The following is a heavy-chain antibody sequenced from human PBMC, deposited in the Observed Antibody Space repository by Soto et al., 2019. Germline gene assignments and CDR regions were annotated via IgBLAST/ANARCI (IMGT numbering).Heavy chain of an antibody. Sequence: SETLSLTCTVSGGSISSYYWSWIRQPPGKGLEWIGYIYYSGSTNYNPSLKSRVTISVDTSKNQFSLKLSSVTAADTAVYYCATRSWYGFMDVWGKGTTVTVSS. V-gene: IGHV4-59*01. CDR3: ATRSWYGFMDV. D-gene: IGHD6-13*01. J-gene: IGHJ6*03. CDR2: IYYSGST. CDR1: GGSISSYY.